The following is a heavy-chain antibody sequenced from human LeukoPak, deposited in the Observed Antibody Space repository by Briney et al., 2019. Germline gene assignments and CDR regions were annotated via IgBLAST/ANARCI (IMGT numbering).Heavy chain of an antibody. CDR2: ISYDGSNK. J-gene: IGHJ6*02. V-gene: IGHV3-30*04. D-gene: IGHD4-17*01. CDR1: GFTFSSYA. CDR3: ASPTYGDNYYYGMDV. Sequence: QTGGSLRLSCAASGFTFSSYAMHWVRQAPGKGLEWVAVISYDGSNKYYADSVKGRFTISRDNSKNTLYLQMNSLRAEDTAVYYCASPTYGDNYYYGMDVWGQGTTVTVSS.